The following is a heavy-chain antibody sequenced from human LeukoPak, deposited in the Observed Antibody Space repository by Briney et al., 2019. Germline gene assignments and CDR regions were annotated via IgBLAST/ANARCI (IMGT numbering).Heavy chain of an antibody. CDR2: SITIFGTA. CDR3: ARSIPYFDY. V-gene: IGHV1-69*05. J-gene: IGHJ4*02. CDR1: GGTFTSNA. Sequence: ASVKVSCKASGGTFTSNAISWVGQARGQGHEWMGRSITIFGTANYEQKFQGRVRITKDEYKSKDYMELSSLRSEDTAVYYCARSIPYFDYWGQGTLVTVSS. D-gene: IGHD2-21*01.